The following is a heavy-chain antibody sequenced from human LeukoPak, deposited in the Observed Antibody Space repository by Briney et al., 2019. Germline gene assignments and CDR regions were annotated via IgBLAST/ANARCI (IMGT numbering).Heavy chain of an antibody. D-gene: IGHD6-13*01. CDR2: ISYDGSNK. V-gene: IGHV3-30*03. CDR1: GFTFSSYG. Sequence: GGSLRLSCAASGFTFSSYGMHWVRQAPGKGLEWVAVISYDGSNKYYADSVKGRFTISRENAKNSLYLQMNSLRAGDTAVYYCARAAYSSTWYSRYFDLWGRGTLVTVSS. CDR3: ARAAYSSTWYSRYFDL. J-gene: IGHJ2*01.